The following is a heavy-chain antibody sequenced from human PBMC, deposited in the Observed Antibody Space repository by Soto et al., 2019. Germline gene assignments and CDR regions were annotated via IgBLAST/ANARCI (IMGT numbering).Heavy chain of an antibody. CDR3: ARQPQYYDFWSGYYPYYYYGMDV. CDR2: IYYSGST. D-gene: IGHD3-3*01. J-gene: IGHJ6*02. Sequence: SETLSLTCTVSGGSISSSSYYWGWIRQPPGKGLEWIGSIYYSGSTYYNPSLKSRVTISVDTSKNQFSLKLSSVTAADTAVYYCARQPQYYDFWSGYYPYYYYGMDVWGQGTTVTVSS. V-gene: IGHV4-39*01. CDR1: GGSISSSSYY.